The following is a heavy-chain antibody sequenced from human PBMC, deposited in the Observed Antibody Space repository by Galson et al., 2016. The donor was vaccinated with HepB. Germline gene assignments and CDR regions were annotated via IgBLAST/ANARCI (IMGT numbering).Heavy chain of an antibody. CDR3: AKDQTPGAPDFFDF. CDR1: GFAFTAYE. D-gene: IGHD2-15*01. Sequence: SLRLSCATSGFAFTAYEVHWVRQAPGKGLEWVAVMSPGGSIKLYTDSVKGRFTISRDNSRNTLYLQMNSLRPEDTAVYYCAKDQTPGAPDFFDFWGQGTLVTVSS. CDR2: MSPGGSIK. J-gene: IGHJ4*02. V-gene: IGHV3-30*18.